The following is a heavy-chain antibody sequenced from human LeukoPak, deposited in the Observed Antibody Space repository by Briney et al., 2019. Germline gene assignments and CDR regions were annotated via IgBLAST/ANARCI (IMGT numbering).Heavy chain of an antibody. CDR2: IGTSYTDT. Sequence: PGGSLRLSCAASRFTFRSSAMTWVRQAPGKGLEWVSSIGTSYTDTYSTDSVKGRFTISRDISKNTLYLQMNSLRAEDSALYYCARGGRGSAAVVAPRSFDIWGQGTMVTVSS. V-gene: IGHV3-23*01. D-gene: IGHD3-22*01. CDR3: ARGGRGSAAVVAPRSFDI. J-gene: IGHJ3*02. CDR1: RFTFRSSA.